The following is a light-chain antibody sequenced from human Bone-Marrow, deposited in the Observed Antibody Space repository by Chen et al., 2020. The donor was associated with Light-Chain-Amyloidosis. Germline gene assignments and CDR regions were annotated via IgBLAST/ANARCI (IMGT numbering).Light chain of an antibody. CDR3: CLYAGSSTWV. J-gene: IGLJ3*02. V-gene: IGLV2-23*02. Sequence: QSALTQPASVSGSPGQSITISCTGTSSDVGSYNLVSWYQQHPGKAPKLMIYEVSKRPSGVSNRFSGSKSGNTASLTISGLQAEDEADYYCCLYAGSSTWVFGGGTNLTVL. CDR2: EVS. CDR1: SSDVGSYNL.